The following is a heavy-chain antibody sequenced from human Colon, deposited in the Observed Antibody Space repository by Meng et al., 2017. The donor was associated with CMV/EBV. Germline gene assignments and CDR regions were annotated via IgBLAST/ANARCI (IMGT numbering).Heavy chain of an antibody. J-gene: IGHJ4*02. D-gene: IGHD4-11*01. V-gene: IGHV3-23*03. Sequence: GESLKISCAASGFSFSSYAMSWVRQAPGKGLEWVSVIYSGGSTTSYADSVKGRFTISRDNSRNMVYLQMNSLRAEDTALYYCAKDLSNYASLPMDFWGQGTPVTVSS. CDR1: GFSFSSYA. CDR2: IYSGGSTT. CDR3: AKDLSNYASLPMDF.